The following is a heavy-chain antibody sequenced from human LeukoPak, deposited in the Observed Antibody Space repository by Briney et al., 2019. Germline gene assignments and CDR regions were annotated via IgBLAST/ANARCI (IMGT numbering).Heavy chain of an antibody. CDR2: ISSSGSTI. V-gene: IGHV3-11*01. CDR1: TSSSYY. CDR3: ARARCSSTSCSYGMDV. Sequence: TSSSYYWGWIRQAPGKGLEWVSYISSSGSTIYYADSVKGRFTISRDNAKNSLYLQMNSLRAEDTAVYYCARARCSSTSCSYGMDVWGQGTTVTVSS. D-gene: IGHD2-2*01. J-gene: IGHJ6*02.